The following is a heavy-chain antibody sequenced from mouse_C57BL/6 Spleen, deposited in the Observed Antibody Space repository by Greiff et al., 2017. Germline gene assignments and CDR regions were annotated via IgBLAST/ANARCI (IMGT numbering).Heavy chain of an antibody. CDR2: IDPSDSYT. CDR3: ARSLNDEGFDY. CDR1: GYTFTSYW. J-gene: IGHJ2*01. D-gene: IGHD2-12*01. V-gene: IGHV1-59*01. Sequence: QVQLQQPGAELVRPGTSVKLSCKASGYTFTSYWMHWVKQRPGQGLEWIGVIDPSDSYTNYNQKFKGKATLTVDTSSSPAYMQLSSLTSEDPAVYYCARSLNDEGFDYWGQGTTLTVSS.